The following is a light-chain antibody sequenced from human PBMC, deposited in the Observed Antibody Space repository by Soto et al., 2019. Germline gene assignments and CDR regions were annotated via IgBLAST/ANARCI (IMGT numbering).Light chain of an antibody. V-gene: IGKV3-11*01. CDR3: QQRNGWPASS. CDR2: DAS. Sequence: CSISQRVSSYLAWYQQKPGQAPRLLIYDASNRATGIPARFSGIGSGTALSLTISRSEHEYLAVYSSQQRNGWPASSVGQGTRLEIK. CDR1: QRVSSY. J-gene: IGKJ5*01.